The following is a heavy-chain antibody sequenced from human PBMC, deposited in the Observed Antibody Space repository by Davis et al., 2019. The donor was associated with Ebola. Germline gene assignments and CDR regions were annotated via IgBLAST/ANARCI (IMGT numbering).Heavy chain of an antibody. J-gene: IGHJ5*02. CDR3: ARAATVTTNLNWFDP. CDR2: IYYSGST. CDR1: GGSISSGGYY. V-gene: IGHV4-31*03. Sequence: SETLSLTCTVSGGSISSGGYYWSWIRPHPGKGLEWIGYIYYSGSTYYNPSLKSRATISVDTSKNQFSLKLSSVTAADTAVYYCARAATVTTNLNWFDPWGQGTLVTVSS. D-gene: IGHD4-17*01.